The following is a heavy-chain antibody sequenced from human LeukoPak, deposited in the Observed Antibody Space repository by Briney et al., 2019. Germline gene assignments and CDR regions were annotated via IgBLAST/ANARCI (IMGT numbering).Heavy chain of an antibody. V-gene: IGHV4-59*06. J-gene: IGHJ2*01. CDR2: IHYSGIT. CDR1: GGSISSYY. Sequence: SETLSLTCTVSGGSISSYYWSWIRQPPGKGLEWIGYIHYSGITYYNPSLKSRVTISQDTSKNQFSLKLSSVTAADTAVYYCAREKDVGYWYFDLWGRGTLVTVSS. CDR3: AREKDVGYWYFDL. D-gene: IGHD3-22*01.